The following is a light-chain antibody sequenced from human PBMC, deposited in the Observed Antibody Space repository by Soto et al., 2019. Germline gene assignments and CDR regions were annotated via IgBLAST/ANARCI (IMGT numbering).Light chain of an antibody. CDR3: TSYTSSGIPV. V-gene: IGLV2-14*03. CDR1: SSDIGAYNY. J-gene: IGLJ2*01. Sequence: QSALTQPASVSGSPGQSITISCTGSSSDIGAYNYVSWYQQHPDKAPKLMIFDVSDRPSGVSNRFSGSKSGNTASLTISGLQPEDEADYFCTSYTSSGIPVFGGGTQLTVL. CDR2: DVS.